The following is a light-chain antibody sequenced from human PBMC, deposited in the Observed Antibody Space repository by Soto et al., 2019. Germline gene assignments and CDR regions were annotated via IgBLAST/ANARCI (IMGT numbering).Light chain of an antibody. V-gene: IGKV1-39*01. Sequence: DIQMTQSPSSLSASVGDRATITCRASQSISSYLNWYQQKPGQAPKLLIYAASSLQSGVPSRFSGSGSGTDFTLTISSLQPEDFATYYCQQSYSTPRTFGQGTKVEIK. J-gene: IGKJ1*01. CDR1: QSISSY. CDR2: AAS. CDR3: QQSYSTPRT.